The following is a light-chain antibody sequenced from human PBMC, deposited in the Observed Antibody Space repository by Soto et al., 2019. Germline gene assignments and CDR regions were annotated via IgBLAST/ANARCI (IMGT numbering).Light chain of an antibody. J-gene: IGLJ1*01. V-gene: IGLV1-40*01. CDR3: QSYDSSLSGFYV. CDR2: GNS. Sequence: QSVLTQPPSVSGAPGQRVTISCTGSSSNIGAGYDVHWYQQLPGTAPKLLIYGNSNRPSGVPDRFSGSKSGTSASLAITGLQAEDEADYYCQSYDSSLSGFYVFVTGTKVTLL. CDR1: SSNIGAGYD.